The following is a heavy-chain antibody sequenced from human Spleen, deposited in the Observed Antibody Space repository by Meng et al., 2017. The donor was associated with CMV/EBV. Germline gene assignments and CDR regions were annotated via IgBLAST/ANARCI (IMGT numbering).Heavy chain of an antibody. CDR1: GGSFSGYY. CDR3: ARQGRVYFDF. Sequence: TLSLTCAVYGGSFSGYYWSWIRQPPGKGLEWIGEISQRGSTNYSPSFKSRLTLSVHTSERQFSLRLTSVTAADTAVYYCARQGRVYFDFWGQGALVTVS. D-gene: IGHD3-10*01. V-gene: IGHV4-34*01. CDR2: ISQRGST. J-gene: IGHJ4*02.